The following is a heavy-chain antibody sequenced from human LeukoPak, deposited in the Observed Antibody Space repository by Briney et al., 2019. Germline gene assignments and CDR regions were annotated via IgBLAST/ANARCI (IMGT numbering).Heavy chain of an antibody. Sequence: PGGSLRLSCAASGFTFSSYAMHWVRQAPGKGLEWVGVISTDGDKKFYADSMKGRFTISRDNAKNTLYLQMNSLRAEDTAVYYCARVITVEGFDYWGQGILVTVSP. CDR3: ARVITVEGFDY. V-gene: IGHV3-30*04. D-gene: IGHD6-19*01. CDR2: ISTDGDKK. CDR1: GFTFSSYA. J-gene: IGHJ4*02.